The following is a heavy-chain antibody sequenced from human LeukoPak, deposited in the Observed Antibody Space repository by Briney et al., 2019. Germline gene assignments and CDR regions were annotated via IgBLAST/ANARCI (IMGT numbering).Heavy chain of an antibody. D-gene: IGHD4-11*01. CDR3: ARETTDDAFDI. V-gene: IGHV4-39*02. CDR2: IYYSGST. J-gene: IGHJ3*02. CDR1: GGSISSSSYY. Sequence: SETLSLTCTVSGGSISSSSYYWGWIRQPPGKGLEWIGSIYYSGSTYYNPSLKSRVTISVDTSKNQFSLKLSSVTAADAAVYYCARETTDDAFDIWGQGTMVTVSS.